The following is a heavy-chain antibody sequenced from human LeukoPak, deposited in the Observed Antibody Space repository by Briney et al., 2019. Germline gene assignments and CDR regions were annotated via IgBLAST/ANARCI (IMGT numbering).Heavy chain of an antibody. CDR3: ARERDYGDQFFDY. V-gene: IGHV4-30-2*01. CDR2: IYRGRT. CDR1: GDSISYESYY. D-gene: IGHD4-17*01. J-gene: IGHJ4*02. Sequence: SETLSLTCAVSGDSISYESYYWNWIRQAPGKGPEWIGNIYRGRTRLNPSLTSRVAISVDMSKNQFSLRLSSVTAADTAVYYCARERDYGDQFFDYWGQGTLVTVSS.